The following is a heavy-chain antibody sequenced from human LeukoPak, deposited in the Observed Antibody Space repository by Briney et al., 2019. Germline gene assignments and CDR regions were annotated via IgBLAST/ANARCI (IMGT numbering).Heavy chain of an antibody. D-gene: IGHD5-18*01. J-gene: IGHJ4*02. CDR3: ARLYSYGHVDY. Sequence: PSETLSLTCTVSGGSISSYYWSWIRQPPGKGLEWIGYIYYSGSTNYNPSLKSRVTISVDTSKNQFSLKLSSVTAADTAVYYCARLYSYGHVDYWGQGTLVTVSS. CDR1: GGSISSYY. CDR2: IYYSGST. V-gene: IGHV4-59*01.